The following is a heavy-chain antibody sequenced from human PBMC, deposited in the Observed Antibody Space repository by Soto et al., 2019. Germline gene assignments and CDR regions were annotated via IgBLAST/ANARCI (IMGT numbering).Heavy chain of an antibody. CDR2: ISAYNGNT. J-gene: IGHJ4*02. CDR1: GYTFTSYG. CDR3: ARDSSTTANNY. Sequence: QVQLVQSGAEVKKPGASVKVSCKASGYTFTSYGISWVRQAPGQGLEWMGWISAYNGNTNYAQKLQGRVTMTTDTPRSTANRERGSRRPDDTAVYYCARDSSTTANNYGGQGPLATFSP. V-gene: IGHV1-18*01.